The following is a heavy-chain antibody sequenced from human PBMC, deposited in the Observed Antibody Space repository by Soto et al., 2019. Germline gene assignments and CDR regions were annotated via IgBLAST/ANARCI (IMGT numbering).Heavy chain of an antibody. CDR1: VGIDSSNSAA. CDR3: AQGGYSYGYNWFDP. J-gene: IGHJ5*02. D-gene: IGHD5-18*01. Sequence: SQTRSLTCAISVGIDSSNSAAWNWIMHSPSTHLDWLGRTYYRSKLYNDYAVYVKSRITINPDTSKNQFSLQLNSVTPEDTAVYYCAQGGYSYGYNWFDPWGQGTLVTVSS. CDR2: TYYRSKLYN. V-gene: IGHV6-1*01.